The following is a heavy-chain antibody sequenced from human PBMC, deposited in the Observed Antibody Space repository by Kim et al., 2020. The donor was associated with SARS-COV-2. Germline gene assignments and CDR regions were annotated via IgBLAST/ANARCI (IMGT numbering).Heavy chain of an antibody. Sequence: GGSLRLSCGASGFTFSRYWMSWVRQAPEKGLEWVANINQDGSEKHYVDSVKGRFTISRDNVHSSLYLQMNNLRGDDTAVYYCARGGATSGSPDGDYCGQRSLVTVSS. CDR1: GFTFSRYW. D-gene: IGHD1-26*01. CDR3: ARGGATSGSPDGDY. J-gene: IGHJ4*02. V-gene: IGHV3-7*01. CDR2: INQDGSEK.